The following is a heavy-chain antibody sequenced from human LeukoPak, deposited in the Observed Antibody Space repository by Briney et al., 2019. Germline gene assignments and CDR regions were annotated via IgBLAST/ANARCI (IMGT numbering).Heavy chain of an antibody. D-gene: IGHD2-21*02. Sequence: GGSLRLSRAASGFTFSSYAMSWVRQAPGKGLEWVSGISGSGSSTYYADSVKGRFTISRDNSKNTLYLQMNSLRAEDTAVYYCATLAYCGGDCYDNDYWGQGTLVTVSS. CDR2: ISGSGSST. J-gene: IGHJ4*02. CDR1: GFTFSSYA. CDR3: ATLAYCGGDCYDNDY. V-gene: IGHV3-23*01.